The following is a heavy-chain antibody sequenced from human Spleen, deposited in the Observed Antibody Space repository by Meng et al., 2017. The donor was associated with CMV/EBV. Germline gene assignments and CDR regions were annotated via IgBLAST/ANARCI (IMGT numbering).Heavy chain of an antibody. CDR3: ARDDSSHARGRWYYYGMDV. D-gene: IGHD3-22*01. Sequence: ASVKVSCKASGYTFTSYYMHWVRQAPGQGLEWMGIINPSGGSTSYAQKFQGRVTMTRDTSTSTVYMELSSLRSEDTAVYYCARDDSSHARGRWYYYGMDVWGQGTTVTVSS. CDR1: GYTFTSYY. J-gene: IGHJ6*02. CDR2: INPSGGST. V-gene: IGHV1-46*01.